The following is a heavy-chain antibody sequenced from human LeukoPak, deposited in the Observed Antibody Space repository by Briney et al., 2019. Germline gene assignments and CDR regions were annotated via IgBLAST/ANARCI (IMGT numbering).Heavy chain of an antibody. D-gene: IGHD3-3*01. CDR1: GGSISSSSYY. CDR3: ARSRLRFSLYYFMDV. Sequence: SETLSLTCTVSGGSISSSSYYWGWIRQPPGKGLVWIGSIYYSGSTYYNSSLKSRVTISVDTSKNQFSLKLSSVTAADTAVYYCARSRLRFSLYYFMDVWGKGTTVTVSS. J-gene: IGHJ6*03. V-gene: IGHV4-39*01. CDR2: IYYSGST.